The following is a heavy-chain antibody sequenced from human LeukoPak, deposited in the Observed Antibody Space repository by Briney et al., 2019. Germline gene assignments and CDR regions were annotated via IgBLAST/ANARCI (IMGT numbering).Heavy chain of an antibody. Sequence: SETLSLTCAVYGGSFSGYYWSWIRQPPGKGLEWIGEINHSGSTNYNPSLKSRVTISVDTSKNQFSLKLSSVTAADTAVYYCASLAVAARRGVDYGGQGPRVTVSS. CDR3: ASLAVAARRGVDY. CDR2: INHSGST. V-gene: IGHV4-34*01. J-gene: IGHJ4*02. D-gene: IGHD6-6*01. CDR1: GGSFSGYY.